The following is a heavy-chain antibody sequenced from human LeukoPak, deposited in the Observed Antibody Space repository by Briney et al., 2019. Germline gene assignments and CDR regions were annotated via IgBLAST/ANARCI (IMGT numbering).Heavy chain of an antibody. Sequence: GGSLRLSCAASGFTVGSNYMSWVRQAPGKGLEWVSIIYRGGSTNYADSVKGRFTISRDTSKNTLYLQMNSLRAEDTAVYYCARASMRVATAGLVDYWGQGTLVTVSS. CDR3: ARASMRVATAGLVDY. V-gene: IGHV3-66*01. J-gene: IGHJ4*02. CDR1: GFTVGSNY. CDR2: IYRGGST. D-gene: IGHD2-21*02.